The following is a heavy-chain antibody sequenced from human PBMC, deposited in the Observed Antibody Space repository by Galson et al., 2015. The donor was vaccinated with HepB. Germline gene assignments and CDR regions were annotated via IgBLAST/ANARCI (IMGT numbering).Heavy chain of an antibody. Sequence: SLRLSCAASGFTFSTYAMTWVRQAPGKGLEWVSSIIGGSGASTYYADSVKGRFTISRDNSKNTLYLQMNSLRAEDTAVYYCAKTSRSSTVADYFDYWGQGTLVTVSS. D-gene: IGHD4-23*01. V-gene: IGHV3-23*01. CDR1: GFTFSTYA. CDR2: IIGGSGAST. J-gene: IGHJ4*02. CDR3: AKTSRSSTVADYFDY.